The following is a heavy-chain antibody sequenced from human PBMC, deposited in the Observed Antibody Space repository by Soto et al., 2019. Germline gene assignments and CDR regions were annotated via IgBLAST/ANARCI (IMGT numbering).Heavy chain of an antibody. CDR2: ISGSGGGT. V-gene: IGHV3-23*01. CDR3: ANWPHDFWSGYPSYYFDY. J-gene: IGHJ4*02. Sequence: GGSLRLSCAASGFTFSSYAMSWVRQAPGKGLEWVSAISGSGGGTYLADSVKGRFTISRDNSKNTLYLQMNSLRAEDTAVYYCANWPHDFWSGYPSYYFDYWGQGTLVTVSS. D-gene: IGHD3-3*01. CDR1: GFTFSSYA.